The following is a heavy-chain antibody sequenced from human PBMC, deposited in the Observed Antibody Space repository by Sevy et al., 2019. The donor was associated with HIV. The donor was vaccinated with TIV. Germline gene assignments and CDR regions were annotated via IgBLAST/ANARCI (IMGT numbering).Heavy chain of an antibody. V-gene: IGHV3-30-3*01. Sequence: GGSLRLSCAASGFPFTTYAVHWVRQAPGKGLEWLAVISFNGGNKFYADSVRGRFTISRANSENTMYLQMNSLRVEDTAMYYCARDVSGGERLGQLSAYFDYWGQGTLVTVS. D-gene: IGHD3-16*02. J-gene: IGHJ4*02. CDR2: ISFNGGNK. CDR1: GFPFTTYA. CDR3: ARDVSGGERLGQLSAYFDY.